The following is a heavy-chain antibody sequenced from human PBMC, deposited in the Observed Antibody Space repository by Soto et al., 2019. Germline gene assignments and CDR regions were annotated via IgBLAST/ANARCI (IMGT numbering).Heavy chain of an antibody. CDR2: IYHTGNA. V-gene: IGHV4-39*01. D-gene: IGHD3-22*01. Sequence: PSETLSLTCSVSGDSISNSRFYWAWIRQPPGEGLEWIGSIYHTGNAYYKPSLKSRVTISVDTSKNQFSLKLTSVTAADAALYYFARDFFDSSDYTTNWFDPWGQGTLVTVSS. CDR1: GDSISNSRFY. J-gene: IGHJ5*02. CDR3: ARDFFDSSDYTTNWFDP.